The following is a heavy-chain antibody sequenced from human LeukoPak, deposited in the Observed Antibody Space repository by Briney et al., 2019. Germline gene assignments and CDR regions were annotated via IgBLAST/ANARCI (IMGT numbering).Heavy chain of an antibody. D-gene: IGHD3-22*01. CDR1: GFTFDEYA. Sequence: GGSLRLSCAASGFTFDEYAMHWVRQAPGKGLEWVSGISWNSGSIGYADSVKGRFTISRDNAKNSLYLQMNSLRAEDTALYYCAKDKDYYDSSGYLDYWGRGTLVTVSS. J-gene: IGHJ4*02. CDR3: AKDKDYYDSSGYLDY. CDR2: ISWNSGSI. V-gene: IGHV3-9*01.